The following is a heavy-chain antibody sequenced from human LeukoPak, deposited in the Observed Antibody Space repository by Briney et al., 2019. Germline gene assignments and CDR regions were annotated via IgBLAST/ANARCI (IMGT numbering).Heavy chain of an antibody. CDR2: IKQDGSEK. J-gene: IGHJ4*02. CDR1: GFTFSSYW. V-gene: IGHV3-7*01. Sequence: GGSLRLSCAASGFTFSSYWMSWVRQAPGKGLEWVANIKQDGSEKYYVDSVKGRFTISRDNAKNSLYLQMNSLRAEDTAVYYCASLTGYSSSWFGYWGQGTLVTVSS. D-gene: IGHD6-13*01. CDR3: ASLTGYSSSWFGY.